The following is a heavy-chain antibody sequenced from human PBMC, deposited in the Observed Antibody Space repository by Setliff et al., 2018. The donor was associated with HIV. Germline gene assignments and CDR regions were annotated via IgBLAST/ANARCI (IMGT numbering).Heavy chain of an antibody. V-gene: IGHV4-39*01. D-gene: IGHD3-10*01. Sequence: SETLSLTCTVSGGSITRTPYYWGWIRQPPGKGLEWIGSIHHNGTAYDNPSLKSRVTISVDPSKNQILLRLSSVTAADTAVYYCARLSGGMVPNYWGQGTLVTVSS. CDR2: IHHNGTA. CDR3: ARLSGGMVPNY. J-gene: IGHJ4*02. CDR1: GGSITRTPYY.